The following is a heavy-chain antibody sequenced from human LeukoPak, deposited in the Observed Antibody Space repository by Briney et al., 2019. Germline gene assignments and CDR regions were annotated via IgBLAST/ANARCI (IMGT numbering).Heavy chain of an antibody. J-gene: IGHJ4*02. CDR3: ARAVLGQHLRGYKY. D-gene: IGHD5-18*01. CDR2: INPNSGGT. V-gene: IGHV1-2*02. Sequence: ASVKVSCKASGYTFTGYYMHWVRQAPGQGLEWMGWINPNSGGTNYAQKFQGRVTMTRDTSISTAYMELSRLRSDDTAVYYCARAVLGQHLRGYKYWGQGTLVTVSS. CDR1: GYTFTGYY.